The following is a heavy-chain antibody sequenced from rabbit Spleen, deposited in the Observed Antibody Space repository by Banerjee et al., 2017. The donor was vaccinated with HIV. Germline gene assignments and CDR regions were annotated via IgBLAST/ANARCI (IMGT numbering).Heavy chain of an antibody. CDR1: GFTISSSHW. CDR2: IYTGNGKT. CDR3: ARDAGSSGYYSGSLNL. Sequence: QEQLVESGGGLVQPEGSLTLTYTASGFTISSSHWIWWVRRAPGKGLEWIGCIYTGNGKTYYASWAKGRFTISKSSSTTVTLQMTSLTAADTATYFCARDAGSSGYYSGSLNLWGQGTLVTVS. J-gene: IGHJ4*01. D-gene: IGHD1-1*01. V-gene: IGHV1S45*01.